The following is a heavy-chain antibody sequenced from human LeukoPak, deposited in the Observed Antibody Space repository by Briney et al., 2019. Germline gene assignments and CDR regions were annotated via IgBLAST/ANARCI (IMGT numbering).Heavy chain of an antibody. V-gene: IGHV4-34*01. CDR2: TSRSGTT. J-gene: IGHJ4*02. CDR1: GGSFSGYY. Sequence: SETLSFTCAGYGGSFSGYYWSWISQPPGKELEWIGETSRSGTTHYNPSLKTRVTISVDTSRNQFSLKLISVTAADTAFYYCARSRVAAAASPSGYWGQGTLVTVSS. D-gene: IGHD6-13*01. CDR3: ARSRVAAAASPSGY.